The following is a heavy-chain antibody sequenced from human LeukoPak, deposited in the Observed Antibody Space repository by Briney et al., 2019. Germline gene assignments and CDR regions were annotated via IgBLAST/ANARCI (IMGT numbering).Heavy chain of an antibody. V-gene: IGHV3-33*01. J-gene: IGHJ4*02. CDR1: GFSSSTYG. D-gene: IGHD6-13*01. Sequence: GGSLRLSCAASGFSSSTYGMHWVRQAPGKVLEWVAVIWYDESNKYYADSVKGRFTISRDNSKNTLYLQMNSLRAEDTAVYYCARALLPYSSIYYFDYWGQGTLVTVSS. CDR2: IWYDESNK. CDR3: ARALLPYSSIYYFDY.